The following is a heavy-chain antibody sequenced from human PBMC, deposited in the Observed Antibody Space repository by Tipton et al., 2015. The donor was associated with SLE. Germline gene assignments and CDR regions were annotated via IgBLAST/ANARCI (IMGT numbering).Heavy chain of an antibody. Sequence: TLSLTCTVSGGSISSHYWSWIRQPPGKGLEWIGYIYYSGSTNYNPSLKSRVTISVDTSKNQFSLKLSSVTAADTAVHYCARMVDAVAGTGYYYYMDVWGKGTTVTVSS. D-gene: IGHD6-19*01. CDR2: IYYSGST. CDR1: GGSISSHY. V-gene: IGHV4-59*08. J-gene: IGHJ6*03. CDR3: ARMVDAVAGTGYYYYMDV.